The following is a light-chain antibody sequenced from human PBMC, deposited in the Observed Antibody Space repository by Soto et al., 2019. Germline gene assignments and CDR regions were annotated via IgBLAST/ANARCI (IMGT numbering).Light chain of an antibody. Sequence: QSALTQPASVSGSPGQSITISCTGTSSDLGSDKLVSWYQQHPGRAPKIIIYEAFKRPSGVSNRFSGSRSGNTASLTISGLRGEDEADYYCCSYAGSTTWVFGGGTKVTVL. CDR2: EAF. CDR3: CSYAGSTTWV. J-gene: IGLJ3*02. V-gene: IGLV2-23*01. CDR1: SSDLGSDKL.